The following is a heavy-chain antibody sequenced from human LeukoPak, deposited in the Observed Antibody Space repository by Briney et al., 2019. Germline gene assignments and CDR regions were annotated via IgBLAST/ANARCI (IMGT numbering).Heavy chain of an antibody. Sequence: PSQTLSLTCTVSGGSINSGAYYWSWIRQPPGKGLEWIGYIYYSGSTYYNPSLKSRVTISVDTSKNQFSLKLSSVTAADTAVYYCARVSPDVYYYHYGMDVWGQGTTVTVSS. J-gene: IGHJ6*02. CDR3: ARVSPDVYYYHYGMDV. CDR2: IYYSGST. V-gene: IGHV4-30-4*01. CDR1: GGSINSGAYY.